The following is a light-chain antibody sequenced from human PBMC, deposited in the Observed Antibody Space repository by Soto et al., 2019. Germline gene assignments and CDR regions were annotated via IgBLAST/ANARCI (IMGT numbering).Light chain of an antibody. Sequence: DIQMTQSPSSLSASIGDRVTITCRASQTVNTYLHWYQQKPGKAPKFLIYDASNLESGVPSRFSGSGSGTEFTLTISSLQPDDFATYYCQQYSSYWTFGQGTKVDI. CDR3: QQYSSYWT. V-gene: IGKV1-5*01. CDR1: QTVNTY. CDR2: DAS. J-gene: IGKJ1*01.